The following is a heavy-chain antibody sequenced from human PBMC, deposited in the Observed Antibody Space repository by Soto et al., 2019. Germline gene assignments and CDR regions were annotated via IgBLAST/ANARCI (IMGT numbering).Heavy chain of an antibody. Sequence: QVQLVESGGGVVQPGRSLRLSCAASGFIFSGYGMHWVRQAPGKGLEWVAVTWFDGSNKYYADSVKGRFTISRDNAKNMLYLQMNSLRAEDTAVYYCARGDGGGFIDYWGQGTLVTVSS. V-gene: IGHV3-33*01. J-gene: IGHJ4*02. CDR3: ARGDGGGFIDY. CDR1: GFIFSGYG. D-gene: IGHD3-16*01. CDR2: TWFDGSNK.